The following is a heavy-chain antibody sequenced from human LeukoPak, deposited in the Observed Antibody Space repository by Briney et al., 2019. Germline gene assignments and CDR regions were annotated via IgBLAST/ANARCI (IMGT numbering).Heavy chain of an antibody. CDR3: AKVGLYDVVRGVISAFDP. Sequence: GGSLRLSCAASGFTFSSYAMSWVRQAPGKGLEWVSTTSGSGSSTYYADSVKGRFTISRDNSRNTLYLQMNSLRAEDTAVYYCAKVGLYDVVRGVISAFDPWGQGTLVTVSS. J-gene: IGHJ5*02. D-gene: IGHD3-10*01. V-gene: IGHV3-23*01. CDR1: GFTFSSYA. CDR2: TSGSGSST.